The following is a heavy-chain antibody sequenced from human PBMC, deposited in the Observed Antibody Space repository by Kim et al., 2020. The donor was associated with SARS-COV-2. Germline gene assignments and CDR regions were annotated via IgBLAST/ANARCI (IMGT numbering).Heavy chain of an antibody. Sequence: SVKVSCKASGGTFSSYAISWVRQAPGQGLEWMGGIIPIFGTANYAQKFQGRVTITADESTSTAYMELSSLRSEDTAVYYCARPSLGYCSSTSCYLSYWGQGTLVTVSS. J-gene: IGHJ4*02. CDR2: IIPIFGTA. D-gene: IGHD2-2*01. V-gene: IGHV1-69*13. CDR3: ARPSLGYCSSTSCYLSY. CDR1: GGTFSSYA.